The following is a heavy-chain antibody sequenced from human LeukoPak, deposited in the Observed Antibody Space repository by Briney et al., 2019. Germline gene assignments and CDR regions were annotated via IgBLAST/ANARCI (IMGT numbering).Heavy chain of an antibody. V-gene: IGHV3-9*01. Sequence: GRSLRLSCAASGFTFDDYAMPWVRQAPGKGLEWVSGISWNSGSIGYADSVKGRFTISRDNAKNSLYLQMNSLRAEDTALYYCAKSPRRGLYYFDYWGQGTLVTVSS. D-gene: IGHD3-10*01. CDR1: GFTFDDYA. CDR3: AKSPRRGLYYFDY. CDR2: ISWNSGSI. J-gene: IGHJ4*02.